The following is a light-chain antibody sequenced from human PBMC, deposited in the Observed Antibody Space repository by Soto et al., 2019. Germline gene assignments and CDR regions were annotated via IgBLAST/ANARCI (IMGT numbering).Light chain of an antibody. CDR2: AAS. Sequence: DIQLTQSPSFLSPSIGESVTITFRASQVISTSLAWYQVKPGKDPKLLIYAASTLESGVPSRFSATVSGTEFSLTITSLQPEDFATYYCQQLFDSPITFGQGTRLEIK. CDR1: QVISTS. J-gene: IGKJ5*01. V-gene: IGKV1-9*01. CDR3: QQLFDSPIT.